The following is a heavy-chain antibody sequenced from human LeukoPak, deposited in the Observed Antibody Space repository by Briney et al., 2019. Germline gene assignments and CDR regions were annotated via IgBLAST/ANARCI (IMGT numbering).Heavy chain of an antibody. CDR3: ARDPIAAAARYNWFDP. V-gene: IGHV6-1*01. Sequence: SQTLSLTCAISGDSVSSNSAAWNWIRQSPSRGLEWLGRTYYRSKWYNDYAVSVKSRITINPGTSKNQFSLQLNSVTPEDTAVYYCARDPIAAAARYNWFDPWGQGTLVTVSS. J-gene: IGHJ5*02. CDR1: GDSVSSNSAA. CDR2: TYYRSKWYN. D-gene: IGHD6-13*01.